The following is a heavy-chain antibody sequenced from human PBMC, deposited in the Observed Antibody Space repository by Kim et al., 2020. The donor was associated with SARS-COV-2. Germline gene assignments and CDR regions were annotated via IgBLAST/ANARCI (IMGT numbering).Heavy chain of an antibody. D-gene: IGHD2-2*01. J-gene: IGHJ4*02. CDR3: ATPRGTSPVLEPFGY. V-gene: IGHV3-23*01. Sequence: SVRGRFTISRDNSKTTLYLQMNSLGAEDTAVYYCATPRGTSPVLEPFGYWGQGTLVTVSS.